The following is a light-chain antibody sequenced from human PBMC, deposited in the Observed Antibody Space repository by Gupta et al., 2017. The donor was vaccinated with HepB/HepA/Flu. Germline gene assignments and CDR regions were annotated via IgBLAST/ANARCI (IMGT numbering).Light chain of an antibody. J-gene: IGKJ1*01. CDR1: QSVSNSY. CDR2: GAS. CDR3: QQYGSSPRT. Sequence: EILLTQSPGTLSLSPGERVTLSCRASQSVSNSYIAWYQQKPGQAPRLLIYGASSRATDIPDRFSGSGSGTDFTLTISRLEPEDFAVYYCQQYGSSPRTFGQGTKVEIK. V-gene: IGKV3-20*01.